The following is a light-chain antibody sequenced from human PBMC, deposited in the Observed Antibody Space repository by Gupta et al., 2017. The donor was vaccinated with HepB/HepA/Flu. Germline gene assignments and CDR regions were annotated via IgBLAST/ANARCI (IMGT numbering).Light chain of an antibody. J-gene: IGKJ4*01. Sequence: IHLTQSPSSLSASVGDRVTITCRASQGINRILAWYQQKPGNAPKLLIYAASVLQSGVPSRFSGSGSGTEFTLTISGLQPEEFATYYCQQLNTSPLTFGGGTKVEIK. V-gene: IGKV1-9*01. CDR3: QQLNTSPLT. CDR1: QGINRI. CDR2: AAS.